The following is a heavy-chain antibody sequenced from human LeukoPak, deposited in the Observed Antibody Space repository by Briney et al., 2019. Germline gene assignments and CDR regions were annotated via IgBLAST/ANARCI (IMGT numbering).Heavy chain of an antibody. J-gene: IGHJ3*02. D-gene: IGHD2-21*02. CDR3: ARVMMTVVTAHAFEI. CDR1: GYTFTSHG. Sequence: ASVTVSCTAAGYTFTSHGFIWLRQAPGQGLEWMGWITVNNGYTKYAQELQGRVTMTTDTSTSTAYMELRSLRSDDTAVYYCARVMMTVVTAHAFEIWGLGSMVTVSS. V-gene: IGHV1-18*01. CDR2: ITVNNGYT.